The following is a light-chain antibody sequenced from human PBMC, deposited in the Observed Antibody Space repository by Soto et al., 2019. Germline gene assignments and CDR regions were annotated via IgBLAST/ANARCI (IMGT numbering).Light chain of an antibody. CDR3: GSWDNILRDYV. Sequence: QSVLTQPPSVSATPGQKVTISCSGSGSNLGRNYVSWYQQLPGTAPKLLIYDNVYRFSGIPDRFSASKSGTSATLGITGLQTGDEGDYYCGSWDNILRDYVFGTGTKVTVL. CDR2: DNV. V-gene: IGLV1-51*01. CDR1: GSNLGRNY. J-gene: IGLJ1*01.